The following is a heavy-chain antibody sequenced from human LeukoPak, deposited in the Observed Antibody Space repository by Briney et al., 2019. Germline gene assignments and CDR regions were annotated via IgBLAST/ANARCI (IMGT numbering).Heavy chain of an antibody. CDR2: ISSSSSYI. V-gene: IGHV3-21*01. J-gene: IGHJ6*02. CDR3: ARDLAGAAAYYYYYGMDV. Sequence: GGSLRLSCAASGFTFSSYSMNWVRQAPGKGLEWVSSISSSSSYIYYADSVKGRFTISRDNSKNTLYLQMNSLRVEDTAVYYCARDLAGAAAYYYYYGMDVWGQGTTVTVYS. CDR1: GFTFSSYS. D-gene: IGHD6-13*01.